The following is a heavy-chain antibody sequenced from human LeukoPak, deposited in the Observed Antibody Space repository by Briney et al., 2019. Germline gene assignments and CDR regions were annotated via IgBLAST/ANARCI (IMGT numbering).Heavy chain of an antibody. V-gene: IGHV4-59*01. Sequence: SETLSLTCTVSGGSISSYYWSWIRQPPGKGLEWIAYIYYSGSTNYNPSLKSRVIISVDTSKNQFSLKLSSVTAADTAMYYCARDGHTGYCSGGSCYPGAFDIWGQGTMVTVSS. CDR2: IYYSGST. CDR1: GGSISSYY. D-gene: IGHD2-15*01. CDR3: ARDGHTGYCSGGSCYPGAFDI. J-gene: IGHJ3*02.